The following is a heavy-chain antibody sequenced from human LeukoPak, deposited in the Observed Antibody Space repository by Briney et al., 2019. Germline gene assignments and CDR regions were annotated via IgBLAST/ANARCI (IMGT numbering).Heavy chain of an antibody. Sequence: GGSLRLSCTASGFTFSDYWMTWVRQAPGKGPEWAANIKQDGSQRYYVDSVRGRFTISRDNAKNSLFLQMNGLRAEDTAVYYRARRGGSSSRRSPIDYWGQGTLVTVSS. V-gene: IGHV3-7*01. D-gene: IGHD6-6*01. CDR2: IKQDGSQR. CDR3: ARRGGSSSRRSPIDY. J-gene: IGHJ4*02. CDR1: GFTFSDYW.